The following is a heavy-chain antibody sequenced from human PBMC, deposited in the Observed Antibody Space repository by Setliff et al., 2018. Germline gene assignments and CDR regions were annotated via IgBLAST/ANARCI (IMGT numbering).Heavy chain of an antibody. CDR2: IYTSWST. D-gene: IGHD3-3*01. Sequence: SETLSLTCAVSGGSISNTFYYWTWIRQPAGKGLEWIGQIYTSWSTNYNPSLKSRVTISVDTSKNQFSLQLCSVTAADTAVYYCARMSGFLYIDVWGKGTTVTVSS. V-gene: IGHV4-61*09. J-gene: IGHJ6*04. CDR1: GGSISNTFYY. CDR3: ARMSGFLYIDV.